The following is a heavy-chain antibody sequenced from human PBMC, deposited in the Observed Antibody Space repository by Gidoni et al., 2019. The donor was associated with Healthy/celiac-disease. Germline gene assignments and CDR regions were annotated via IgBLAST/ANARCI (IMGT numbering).Heavy chain of an antibody. CDR1: GFTFSSYS. D-gene: IGHD6-19*01. V-gene: IGHV3-21*01. CDR3: ARDPGSGGDY. J-gene: IGHJ4*02. Sequence: EVQLVESGGGLVKPGGSLRLSCAASGFTFSSYSMNWVRQAPGKGLEWVSSISSSSSYIYYADSVNGRFTISRDNAKTSLYLQMNSLRAEDTAVYYCARDPGSGGDYWGQGTLVTVSS. CDR2: ISSSSSYI.